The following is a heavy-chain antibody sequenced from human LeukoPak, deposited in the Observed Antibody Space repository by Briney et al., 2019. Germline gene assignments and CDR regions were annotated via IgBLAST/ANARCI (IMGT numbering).Heavy chain of an antibody. CDR3: ARDGGSGFDY. CDR2: INPSGGST. D-gene: IGHD6-19*01. CDR1: GYTFTSYY. J-gene: IGHJ4*02. V-gene: IGHV1-46*01. Sequence: ASVKVSCKASGYTFTSYYMHWVRQAPGQGLEWMGIINPSGGSTSYAQKLQGRVTMTTDTSTSTAYMELRSLRSDDTAVYYCARDGGSGFDYWGQGTLVTVSS.